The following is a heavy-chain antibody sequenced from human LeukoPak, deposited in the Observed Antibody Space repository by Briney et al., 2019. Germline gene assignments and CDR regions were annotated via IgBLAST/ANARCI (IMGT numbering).Heavy chain of an antibody. J-gene: IGHJ4*02. CDR3: GRDSRGPDY. CDR1: GGSFSGYY. V-gene: IGHV4-34*01. Sequence: SETLSLTCAVYGGSFSGYYWSWIRQPPGKGLEWIGEINHSGSTNNNPSLKSRVTISVDTSKNQISLKLNSVTAADTAVYYCGRDSRGPDYWGQGTLVTVSS. D-gene: IGHD3-22*01. CDR2: INHSGST.